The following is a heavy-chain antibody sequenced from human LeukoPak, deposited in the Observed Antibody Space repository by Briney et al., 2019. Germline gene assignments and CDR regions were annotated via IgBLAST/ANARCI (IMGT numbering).Heavy chain of an antibody. Sequence: SETLSLTCTVSGGSISSSSYYWGWIRQPPGKGLERIVSIYYSGSTYYNPSLKSRVTISVDTSKHQFSLKLSSVTAADTAVYYCARRDDSSGYYWSGGAFDIWGQGTMVTVSS. CDR3: ARRDDSSGYYWSGGAFDI. V-gene: IGHV4-39*01. J-gene: IGHJ3*02. D-gene: IGHD3-22*01. CDR2: IYYSGST. CDR1: GGSISSSSYY.